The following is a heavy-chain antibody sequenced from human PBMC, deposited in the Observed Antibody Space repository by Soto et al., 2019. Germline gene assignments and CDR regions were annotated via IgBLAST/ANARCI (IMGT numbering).Heavy chain of an antibody. J-gene: IGHJ4*02. Sequence: QVQLVQSGAEVKKPGASVKVSCKASGYTFTSYGISWVRQAPGQGLEWMGWISAYNGNTNYAQKLQGRVTMTTDTSTSPAYMELRSLRGDDTAVYYCARATTFGGVKRGHFDYWGQGTLVTVSS. D-gene: IGHD3-16*01. CDR2: ISAYNGNT. V-gene: IGHV1-18*01. CDR1: GYTFTSYG. CDR3: ARATTFGGVKRGHFDY.